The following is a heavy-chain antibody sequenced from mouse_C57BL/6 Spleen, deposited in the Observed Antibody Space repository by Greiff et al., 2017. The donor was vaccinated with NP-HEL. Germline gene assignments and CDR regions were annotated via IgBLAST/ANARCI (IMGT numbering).Heavy chain of an antibody. Sequence: EVQLVESGGGLVQPGGSLSLSCAASGFTFTDYYMSWVRQPPGKGLEWLGFIRNKANGYTTEYSVSVKGRFTISRDNSKSILYLQMNALRAEDSATYFGASLFYYDYAGYFDYWGQGTTLTVSS. CDR1: GFTFTDYY. CDR2: IRNKANGYTT. CDR3: ASLFYYDYAGYFDY. J-gene: IGHJ2*01. D-gene: IGHD2-4*01. V-gene: IGHV7-3*01.